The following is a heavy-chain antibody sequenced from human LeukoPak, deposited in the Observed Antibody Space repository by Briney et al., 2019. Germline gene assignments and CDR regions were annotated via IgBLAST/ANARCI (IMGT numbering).Heavy chain of an antibody. CDR3: ARGGAIFAFFES. V-gene: IGHV4-61*02. J-gene: IGHJ4*02. Sequence: SQSLSLPCTVSGDSISSGDYYWNWLRQPAGKGLEWIGRVVPGESTLYNPSLRSRVSISTDTSKNQVSLKLTSVTAADTAVYFCARGGAIFAFFESWGRETLVPVSS. CDR1: GDSISSGDYY. CDR2: VVPGEST. D-gene: IGHD3-3*01.